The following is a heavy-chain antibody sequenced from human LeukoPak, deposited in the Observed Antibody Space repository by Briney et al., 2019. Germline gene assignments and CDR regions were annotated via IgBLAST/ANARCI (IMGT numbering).Heavy chain of an antibody. Sequence: GGSLRLSCADSGFTLRSYAIRWVRQAPGKGLEWVSAISGSGGSTYYADSVKGRFTISRDNSKNTLYLQMNSLRAEDTAVYYSAKTQEYYDSSGYNEGAYYFDYWGQGTLVTVSS. V-gene: IGHV3-23*01. CDR3: AKTQEYYDSSGYNEGAYYFDY. CDR2: ISGSGGST. CDR1: GFTLRSYA. D-gene: IGHD3-22*01. J-gene: IGHJ4*02.